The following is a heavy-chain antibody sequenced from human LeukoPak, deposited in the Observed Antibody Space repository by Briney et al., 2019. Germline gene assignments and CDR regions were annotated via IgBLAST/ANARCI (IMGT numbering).Heavy chain of an antibody. CDR3: AKDISAGVSAAGDY. D-gene: IGHD6-13*01. CDR2: ISWNSGSI. V-gene: IGHV3-9*01. CDR1: GFTFDDYA. Sequence: GGSLRLSCAASGFTFDDYAMHWVRQAPGKGLEWVSGISWNSGSIRYADSVKGRFTISRDNAENSLYLQMNSLRAEDTALYYCAKDISAGVSAAGDYWGQGTLVTVSS. J-gene: IGHJ4*02.